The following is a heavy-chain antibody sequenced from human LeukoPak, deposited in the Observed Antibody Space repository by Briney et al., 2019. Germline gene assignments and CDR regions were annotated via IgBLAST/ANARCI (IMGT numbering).Heavy chain of an antibody. CDR2: IYSSGST. V-gene: IGHV4-59*12. Sequence: SETLSLTCTVSGGSISSYYWNWMRQPPGKGLEWIGYIYSSGSTNYNPSLKSRVTISVDTSKNQFSLKLSSVTAADTAVYYCARVLRFLEWLGYMDVWGKGTTVTVSS. CDR3: ARVLRFLEWLGYMDV. J-gene: IGHJ6*03. CDR1: GGSISSYY. D-gene: IGHD3-3*01.